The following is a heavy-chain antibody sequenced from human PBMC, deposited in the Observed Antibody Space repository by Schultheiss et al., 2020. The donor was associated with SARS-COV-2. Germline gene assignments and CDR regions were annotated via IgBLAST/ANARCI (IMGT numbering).Heavy chain of an antibody. CDR1: DYTFINYG. CDR2: VSAYNGNT. D-gene: IGHD3-10*01. J-gene: IGHJ6*02. V-gene: IGHV1-18*01. CDR3: ARGRLWFGTRYYGMDV. Sequence: ASVKVSCKASDYTFINYGITWVRQAPGQGLEWMGWVSAYNGNTNYAQKLQGRVTMTTDTSTSTAYMELSSLRSEDTAVYYCARGRLWFGTRYYGMDVWGQGTTVTVSS.